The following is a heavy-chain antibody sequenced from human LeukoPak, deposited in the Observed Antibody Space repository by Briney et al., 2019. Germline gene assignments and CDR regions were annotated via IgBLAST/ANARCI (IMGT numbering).Heavy chain of an antibody. D-gene: IGHD5-18*01. V-gene: IGHV5-51*01. Sequence: GEYLKISCKGSGYSFTSYWIGWVRQMPGKGLEWMGIIYPGDSDTRYSPSFQGQVTISADKSISTAYLQWSSLKASDTAMYYCARPRGGYSYGFYYGMDVWGQGTTVTVSS. CDR2: IYPGDSDT. J-gene: IGHJ6*02. CDR3: ARPRGGYSYGFYYGMDV. CDR1: GYSFTSYW.